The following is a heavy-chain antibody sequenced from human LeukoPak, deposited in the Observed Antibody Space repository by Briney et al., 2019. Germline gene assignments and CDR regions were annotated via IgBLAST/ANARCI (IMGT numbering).Heavy chain of an antibody. V-gene: IGHV1-69*13. D-gene: IGHD4-17*01. Sequence: SVTVSCKASGGTFSSYAISWVRQAPGQGLEWMGGIIPIFGTANYAQKFQGRVTITADESTSTAYMELSSLRSEDTAVYYCARENGDSRRGYYGMDVWGQGTTVTVSS. CDR1: GGTFSSYA. J-gene: IGHJ6*02. CDR2: IIPIFGTA. CDR3: ARENGDSRRGYYGMDV.